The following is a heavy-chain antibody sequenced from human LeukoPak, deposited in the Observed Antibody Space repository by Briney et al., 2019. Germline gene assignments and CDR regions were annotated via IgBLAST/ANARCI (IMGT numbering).Heavy chain of an antibody. V-gene: IGHV1-46*01. CDR1: GYTFTSYY. Sequence: ASVKVSCKASGYTFTSYYTHWVRQAPGQGLEWMGIINPSGGSTSYAQKFQGKVTMTRDTSTSTVYMELSSLRSEDTAVYYCARAGGSYWLGQDYWGQGTLVTVSS. CDR2: INPSGGST. J-gene: IGHJ4*02. D-gene: IGHD1-26*01. CDR3: ARAGGSYWLGQDY.